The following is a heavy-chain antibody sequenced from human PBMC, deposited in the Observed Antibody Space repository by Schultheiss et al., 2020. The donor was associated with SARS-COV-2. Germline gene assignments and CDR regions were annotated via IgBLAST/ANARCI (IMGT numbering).Heavy chain of an antibody. J-gene: IGHJ4*02. CDR1: GYSFTSYW. CDR3: ARLEAGDHDY. Sequence: GGSLRLSCKGSGYSFTSYWISWVHQMPGKGLEWMGRIDPSDSYTNYSPSFQGHVTISADKSISTAYLQWSSLKASDTAMYYCARLEAGDHDYWGQGTLVTVSS. CDR2: IDPSDSYT. V-gene: IGHV5-10-1*01. D-gene: IGHD7-27*01.